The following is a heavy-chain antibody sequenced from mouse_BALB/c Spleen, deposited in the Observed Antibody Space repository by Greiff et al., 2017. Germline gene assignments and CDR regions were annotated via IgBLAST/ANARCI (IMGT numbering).Heavy chain of an antibody. Sequence: EVKVVESGGGLVKPGGSLKLSCAASGFTFSSYTMSWVRQTPEKRLEWVATISSGGGNTYYPDSVKGRFTISRDNAKNNLYLQMSSLRSEDTALYYCATHSRGYAMDYWGQGTSVTVSS. CDR2: ISSGGGNT. CDR1: GFTFSSYT. V-gene: IGHV5-9*03. J-gene: IGHJ4*01. CDR3: ATHSRGYAMDY.